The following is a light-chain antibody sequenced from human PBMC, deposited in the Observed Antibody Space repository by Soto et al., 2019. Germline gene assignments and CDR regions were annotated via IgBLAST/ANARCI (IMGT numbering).Light chain of an antibody. CDR1: SSDVGAYNY. V-gene: IGLV2-8*01. CDR2: DVS. CDR3: NSFAGSAHVV. Sequence: QSALAQPPSASGSPGQSVTISCTGTSSDVGAYNYVSWYQQHPGNAPNLIIFDVSQRPSGVPDRFSGSKSGNTASLTVSGHQAEDDAVYYCNSFAGSAHVVFGGGTKLTVL. J-gene: IGLJ2*01.